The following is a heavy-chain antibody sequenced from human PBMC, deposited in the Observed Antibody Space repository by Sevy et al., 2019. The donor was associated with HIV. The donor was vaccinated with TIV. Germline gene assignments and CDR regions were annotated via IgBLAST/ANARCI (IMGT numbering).Heavy chain of an antibody. V-gene: IGHV6-1*01. CDR2: TYYRSKWYN. Sequence: KQSQTLSLTCAISGDSVSSNSAAWNWIRQSPSRGLEWLGRTYYRSKWYNDYATSMKSRITINADTSKNQFSLQMNSVTPEDTAVYYCARHNWNYVAAKWFDTWGQGALVTVSS. CDR1: GDSVSSNSAA. J-gene: IGHJ5*02. CDR3: ARHNWNYVAAKWFDT. D-gene: IGHD1-7*01.